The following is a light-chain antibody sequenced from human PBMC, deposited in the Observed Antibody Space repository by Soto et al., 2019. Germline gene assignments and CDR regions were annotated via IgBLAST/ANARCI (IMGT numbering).Light chain of an antibody. Sequence: EIVLTQSPGTLSLSPGERATLSCRASQSVNNKYLAWYQKKLGQAPRLLISHASSRATGIPDRFSGSGSMTDFTLTISSLEPEDFAVYYCHQYGGSRLTFGGGTKVEIK. CDR2: HAS. CDR1: QSVNNKY. V-gene: IGKV3-20*01. CDR3: HQYGGSRLT. J-gene: IGKJ4*01.